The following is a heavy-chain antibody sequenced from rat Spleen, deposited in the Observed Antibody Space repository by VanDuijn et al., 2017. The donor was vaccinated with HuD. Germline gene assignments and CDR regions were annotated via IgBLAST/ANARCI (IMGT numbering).Heavy chain of an antibody. Sequence: EVQLAESGGGLVQPGRSLKLSCAASGFTFSDYYMAWVRQAPTKGLEWVATISYDGSSTYYRDSVKGRFTISRDNAKSTLYLQMDSLRSEDTATYYCARLYYYFDYWGQGVMVTVSS. V-gene: IGHV5-29*01. CDR2: ISYDGSST. CDR3: ARLYYYFDY. CDR1: GFTFSDYY. J-gene: IGHJ2*01.